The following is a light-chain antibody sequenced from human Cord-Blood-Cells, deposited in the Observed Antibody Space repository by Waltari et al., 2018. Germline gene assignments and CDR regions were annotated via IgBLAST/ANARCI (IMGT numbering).Light chain of an antibody. Sequence: SYELTQPLAVSVALGHTSWITCGGDNIGSKNVHWDQQKPGQAPVLVIYRDSNRPSGSPERLSRPNSGSTATLTISRAQAGDEADYYCQVWDSSTYVFGPGTKVTVL. CDR1: NIGSKN. V-gene: IGLV3-9*01. CDR3: QVWDSSTYV. J-gene: IGLJ1*01. CDR2: RDS.